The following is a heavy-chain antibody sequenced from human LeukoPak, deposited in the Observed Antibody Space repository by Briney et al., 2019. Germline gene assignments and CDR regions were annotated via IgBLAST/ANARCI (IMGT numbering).Heavy chain of an antibody. D-gene: IGHD2-21*02. CDR3: ARVGVVTAISDAFDI. V-gene: IGHV1-18*01. CDR2: ISAYNGNT. J-gene: IGHJ3*02. Sequence: ASVKVSCKASGYTFTSYGISWVRQAPGQGLEWMGWISAYNGNTKYAQKVQGGVTMTTDTSTSTAYMELRSLRSDDTAVYYCARVGVVTAISDAFDIWGQGTMVTVSS. CDR1: GYTFTSYG.